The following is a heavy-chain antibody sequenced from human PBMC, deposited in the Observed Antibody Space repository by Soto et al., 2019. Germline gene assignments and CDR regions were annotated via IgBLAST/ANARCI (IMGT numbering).Heavy chain of an antibody. D-gene: IGHD1-1*01. J-gene: IGHJ6*02. Sequence: AAVKVYCKASGYTFTTYGISWVRQAPGQGLEWMGWISPYNGTTKYAEKFQGEMTMTTDTATSTAYMDLRSLRSDDTAVYYCARDGERDTGLNFYYYLHGMDAWGQGTRVTV. CDR1: GYTFTTYG. CDR3: ARDGERDTGLNFYYYLHGMDA. V-gene: IGHV1-18*04. CDR2: ISPYNGTT.